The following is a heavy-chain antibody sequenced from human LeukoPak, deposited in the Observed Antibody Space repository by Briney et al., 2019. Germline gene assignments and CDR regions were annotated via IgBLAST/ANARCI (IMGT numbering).Heavy chain of an antibody. Sequence: PGRSLRLSCAASGFTFDDYAMHWVRHAPGKGLEWVSGISWNSGSIGYADSVKGRFTISRDNAKNSLYLQMNSLRAEDTALYYCAKEGYSSSWYGDYFDYWGQGTLVTVSS. CDR2: ISWNSGSI. CDR3: AKEGYSSSWYGDYFDY. D-gene: IGHD6-13*01. V-gene: IGHV3-9*01. CDR1: GFTFDDYA. J-gene: IGHJ4*02.